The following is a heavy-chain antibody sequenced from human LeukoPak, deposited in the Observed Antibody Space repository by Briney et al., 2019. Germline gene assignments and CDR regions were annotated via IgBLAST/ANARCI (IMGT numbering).Heavy chain of an antibody. D-gene: IGHD2-2*01. CDR1: GYTFTGYY. Sequence: GASVKVSCKASGYTFTGYYMHWVRQAPGQGLEWMGIINPSGGSTSYAQKFQGRVTMTRDTSTSTVYMELSSLRSEDTAVYYCARDTIVVVPAAVDYYYGMDVWGQGTTVTVSS. CDR2: INPSGGST. CDR3: ARDTIVVVPAAVDYYYGMDV. V-gene: IGHV1-46*01. J-gene: IGHJ6*02.